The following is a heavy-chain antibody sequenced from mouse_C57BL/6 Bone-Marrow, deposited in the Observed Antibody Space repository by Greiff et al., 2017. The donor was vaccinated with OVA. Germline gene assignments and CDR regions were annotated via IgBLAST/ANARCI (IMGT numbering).Heavy chain of an antibody. CDR1: GYTFTDYN. CDR3: TRRGITTVRGYFDV. CDR2: INPNNGGT. J-gene: IGHJ1*03. D-gene: IGHD1-1*01. V-gene: IGHV1-18*01. Sequence: DVKLQESGPELVKPGASVKIPCKASGYTFTDYNMDWVKQSHGKSLEWIGDINPNNGGTIYNQKFKGKATLTVDKSSSTAYMELRSLTSEDTAVYYCTRRGITTVRGYFDVWGTGTTVTVSS.